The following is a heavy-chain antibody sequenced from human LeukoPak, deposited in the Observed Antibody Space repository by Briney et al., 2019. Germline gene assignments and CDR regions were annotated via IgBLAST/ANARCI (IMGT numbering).Heavy chain of an antibody. J-gene: IGHJ4*02. Sequence: VESLRLSCAASEFTFSSYMMTWVRQAPGKGLEWVANIKPDGGEKFYVDSVRGRFTISRDNAKNSLYLQMNSLRAEDTAVYYCARGSLWSGMLEYGGQGTLVIVSS. CDR3: ARGSLWSGMLEY. V-gene: IGHV3-7*01. CDR1: EFTFSSYM. D-gene: IGHD3-3*01. CDR2: IKPDGGEK.